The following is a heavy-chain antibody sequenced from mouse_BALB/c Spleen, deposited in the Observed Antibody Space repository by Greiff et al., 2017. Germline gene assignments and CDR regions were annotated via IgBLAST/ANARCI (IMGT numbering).Heavy chain of an antibody. D-gene: IGHD2-3*01. CDR2: ISSGGSYT. CDR1: GFTFSSYA. Sequence: EVQLKESGGGLVKPGGSLKLSCAASGFTFSSYAMSWVRQTPEKRLEWVATISSGGSYTYYPDSVKGRFTISRDNAKNTMYLQMSSLRSEDTAMYYCARWLLDFYYYAMDYWGQGTSVTVSS. CDR3: ARWLLDFYYYAMDY. J-gene: IGHJ4*01. V-gene: IGHV5-9-3*01.